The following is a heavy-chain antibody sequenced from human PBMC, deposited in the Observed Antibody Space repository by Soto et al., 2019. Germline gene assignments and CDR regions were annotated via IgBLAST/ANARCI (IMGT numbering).Heavy chain of an antibody. CDR3: ARYGDHPGLFDY. D-gene: IGHD2-21*02. J-gene: IGHJ4*02. V-gene: IGHV3-33*01. CDR2: IWYDGSNK. CDR1: GFTFSSYG. Sequence: GGSLRLSCAASGFTFSSYGMHWVRQAPGKGLEWVAVIWYDGSNKYYADSVKGRFTISRDNSKNTLYLQMDSLRAEDTAVYYCARYGDHPGLFDYWARGPSDPASS.